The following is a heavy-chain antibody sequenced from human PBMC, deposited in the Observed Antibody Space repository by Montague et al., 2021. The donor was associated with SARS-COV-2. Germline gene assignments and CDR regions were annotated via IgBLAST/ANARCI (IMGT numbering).Heavy chain of an antibody. CDR1: GGSISSGGYY. CDR2: IYYSGST. CDR3: ARDIGGSTVTTGGFDY. V-gene: IGHV4-31*03. J-gene: IGHJ4*02. D-gene: IGHD4-17*01. Sequence: TLSLTCTVSGGSISSGGYYWSWIRQHPGKGLEWIGYIYYSGSTYYNPSLKSRVTISVDTSKNQFSLKLSSVTAADTDVYYCARDIGGSTVTTGGFDYWGQGTLVTVSS.